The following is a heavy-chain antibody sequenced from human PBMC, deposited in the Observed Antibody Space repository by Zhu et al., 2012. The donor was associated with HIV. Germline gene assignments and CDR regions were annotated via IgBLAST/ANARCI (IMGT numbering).Heavy chain of an antibody. CDR3: SREYYGSGSYQVSY. Sequence: QLQESGPGLVKASETLSLTCGVSGYSIRSGYYWGWIRQPPGKGLEWIGSIYHRGTIYYNPSLKSRVTLSMDTSKNQFSLKLSSVTAADTAVYYCSREYYGSGSYQVSYWGQGTRSSSPQ. CDR2: IYHRGTI. J-gene: IGHJ4*02. V-gene: IGHV4-38-2*02. D-gene: IGHD3-10*01. CDR1: GYSIRSGYY.